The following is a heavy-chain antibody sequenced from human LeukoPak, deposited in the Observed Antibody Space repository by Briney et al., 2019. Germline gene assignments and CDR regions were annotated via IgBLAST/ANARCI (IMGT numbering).Heavy chain of an antibody. Sequence: SETLSLTCSVSGGSINSDYWNWIRQPPGKGLEWIGYIYHIGSTNYNPSLKSRVTMSVDTSKNQFSLKLSSVTAADTAVYYCAKTSQWLVRRSYWFDPWGQGTLVTVSS. CDR3: AKTSQWLVRRSYWFDP. CDR2: IYHIGST. J-gene: IGHJ5*02. D-gene: IGHD6-19*01. V-gene: IGHV4-59*12. CDR1: GGSINSDY.